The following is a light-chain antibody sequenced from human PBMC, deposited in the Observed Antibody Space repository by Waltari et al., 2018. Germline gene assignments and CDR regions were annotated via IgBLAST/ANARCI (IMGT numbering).Light chain of an antibody. J-gene: IGKJ5*01. CDR1: ETVLSTSNNKNY. Sequence: DIVMTQSPDSLAVSLGERATINSKPSETVLSTSNNKNYLAWYQQKPGQPPKMLLYWASTRESGVPDRFSGSGSRTDFTLSISSLQAEDVAIYFCQQYYSTPSFGQGKRLEIK. CDR2: WAS. CDR3: QQYYSTPS. V-gene: IGKV4-1*01.